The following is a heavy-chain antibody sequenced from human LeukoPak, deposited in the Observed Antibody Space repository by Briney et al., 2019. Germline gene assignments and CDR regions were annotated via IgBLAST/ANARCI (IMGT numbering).Heavy chain of an antibody. CDR2: IYTSGST. CDR1: GGSISSGSYY. Sequence: SETLSLTCTVSGGSISSGSYYWSWIRQPAGKGLEWIGRIYTSGSTSYNPSLKSRVTISVDTSKNQFSLKLSSVTAADTAVYYCARDRFPYYDSSGYHFDYWGQGTLVTVSS. V-gene: IGHV4-61*02. CDR3: ARDRFPYYDSSGYHFDY. D-gene: IGHD3-22*01. J-gene: IGHJ4*02.